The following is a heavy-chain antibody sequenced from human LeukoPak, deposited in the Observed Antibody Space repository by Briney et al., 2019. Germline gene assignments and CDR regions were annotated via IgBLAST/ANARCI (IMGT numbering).Heavy chain of an antibody. CDR2: INPGDSDT. CDR1: GSSFTNYW. CDR3: ARQGDAVVTDV. Sequence: GGSLKISCKGSGSSFTNYWIGWVRQTPGKGLEWMAFINPGDSDTRYSPSFQGHVTISVDKSINTAYLQWGSPKASDTAMYYCARQGDAVVTDVWGQGTTVIVSS. V-gene: IGHV5-51*01. J-gene: IGHJ6*02. D-gene: IGHD4-23*01.